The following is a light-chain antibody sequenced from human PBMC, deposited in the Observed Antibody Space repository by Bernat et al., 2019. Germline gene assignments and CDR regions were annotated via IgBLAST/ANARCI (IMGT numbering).Light chain of an antibody. CDR1: SSNIGSYYD. Sequence: QSVLTQPPSVSWAPGQRVTISCTGNSSNIGSYYDVHWYQLLPGTAPKALIYGNSDRPSGVPDRFSGSKSGSSASLAITGLQPEDEADYYCQYYDSSLSAWVFGGGTKLTVL. J-gene: IGLJ3*02. CDR3: QYYDSSLSAWV. V-gene: IGLV1-40*01. CDR2: GNS.